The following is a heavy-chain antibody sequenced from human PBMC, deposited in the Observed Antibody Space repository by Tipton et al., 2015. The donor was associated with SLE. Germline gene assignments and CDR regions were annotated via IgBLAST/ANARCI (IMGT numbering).Heavy chain of an antibody. CDR3: ASPSLTFHEAFEI. V-gene: IGHV4-39*01. D-gene: IGHD3-3*02. Sequence: TLSLTCLVSGVSINSDTNSWAWIRQPPGKGLDFIGTIYYSGSTFYNPSLKSRVTLSVDKSKNQFSLRLNSLTAADTAVYYCASPSLTFHEAFEIWGQGTMVTVSS. CDR1: GVSINSDTNS. J-gene: IGHJ3*02. CDR2: IYYSGST.